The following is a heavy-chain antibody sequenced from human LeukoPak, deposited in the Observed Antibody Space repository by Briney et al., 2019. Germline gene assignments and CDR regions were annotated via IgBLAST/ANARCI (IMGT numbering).Heavy chain of an antibody. CDR3: AGDHDYSKPLGY. D-gene: IGHD4-11*01. J-gene: IGHJ4*02. CDR2: IIPIFGTA. Sequence: SVKVSCKASGGTFSSYAISWVRQAPGQGLEWMGGIIPIFGTANYAQKFQGRVTITADESTSTAYMELSSLRSEDTAVYYCAGDHDYSKPLGYWGQGTLVTVSS. CDR1: GGTFSSYA. V-gene: IGHV1-69*13.